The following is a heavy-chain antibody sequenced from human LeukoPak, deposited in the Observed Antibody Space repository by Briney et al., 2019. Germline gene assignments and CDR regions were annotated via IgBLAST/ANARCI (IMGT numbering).Heavy chain of an antibody. D-gene: IGHD6-6*01. V-gene: IGHV1-69*04. J-gene: IGHJ6*02. CDR1: GGTFSSYA. Sequence: SVKVSCKASGGTFSSYAISWVRQAPGQGLEWMGRFIPILGIANYAQKFQGRVTITADKSTSTAYMELSILRSEDTAVYYCASLLASSIAARKDYYYGMDVWGQGTTVTVSS. CDR3: ASLLASSIAARKDYYYGMDV. CDR2: FIPILGIA.